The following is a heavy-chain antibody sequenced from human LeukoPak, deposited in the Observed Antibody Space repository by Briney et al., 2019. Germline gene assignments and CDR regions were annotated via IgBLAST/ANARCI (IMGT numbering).Heavy chain of an antibody. CDR2: INPNTGGT. V-gene: IGHV1-2*02. J-gene: IGHJ4*02. D-gene: IGHD3-10*01. CDR3: ARVYGDHYGSGVIDY. CDR1: GYTFTDYY. Sequence: ASVKVSCKASGYTFTDYYMHWVRQAPGQGLAWMGWINPNTGGTNYAQKFQGRVTMTRDMSISTAYMELSRLTSDDTAVYYCARVYGDHYGSGVIDYWRQGTLVTVSS.